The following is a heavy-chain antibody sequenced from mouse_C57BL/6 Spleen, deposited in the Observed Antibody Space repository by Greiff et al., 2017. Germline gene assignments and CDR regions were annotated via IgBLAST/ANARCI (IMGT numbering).Heavy chain of an antibody. CDR3: TTQNGYYVSFAY. J-gene: IGHJ3*01. CDR1: GFNIKDYY. D-gene: IGHD2-3*01. CDR2: IDPEDGDT. V-gene: IGHV14-1*01. Sequence: VHVKQSGAELVRPGASVKLSCTASGFNIKDYYMHWVKQRPEQGLEWIGRIDPEDGDTEYAPKFQGKATMTADTSSNTAYLQLSSLTSEDTAVYYCTTQNGYYVSFAYWGQGTLVTVSA.